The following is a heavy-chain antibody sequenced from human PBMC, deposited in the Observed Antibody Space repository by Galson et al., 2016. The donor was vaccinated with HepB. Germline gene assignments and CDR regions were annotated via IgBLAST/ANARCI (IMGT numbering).Heavy chain of an antibody. J-gene: IGHJ6*02. Sequence: SLRLSCAASGFSFSSYAMHWVRQGPGRGLEWVAVIWYDGSNKYYADSVKGRFTISRDNSKNTLYLQMNSLRAEDTAVYYCARSGQVYGLDVWGQGTTVTVSS. CDR3: ARSGQVYGLDV. CDR1: GFSFSSYA. V-gene: IGHV3-33*01. D-gene: IGHD3-10*01. CDR2: IWYDGSNK.